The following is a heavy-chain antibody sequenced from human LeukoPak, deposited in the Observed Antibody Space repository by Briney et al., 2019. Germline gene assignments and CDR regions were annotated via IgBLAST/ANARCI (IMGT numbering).Heavy chain of an antibody. CDR2: IYYSGST. CDR1: GGSISSYY. V-gene: IGHV4-59*01. Sequence: SETLSLTCTVSGGSISSYYWSWIRQPPGKGLEWIGCIYYSGSTNYNPSLKSRVTISVDTSKNQFSLKLSSVTAADTAVYYCARAMYYYDSSGYYSPGAFDIWGQGTMVTVSS. D-gene: IGHD3-22*01. CDR3: ARAMYYYDSSGYYSPGAFDI. J-gene: IGHJ3*02.